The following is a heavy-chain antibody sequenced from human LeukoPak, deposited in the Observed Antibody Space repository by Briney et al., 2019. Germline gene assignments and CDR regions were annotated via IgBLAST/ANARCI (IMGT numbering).Heavy chain of an antibody. V-gene: IGHV3-7*01. J-gene: IGHJ4*02. CDR2: INQTGSEK. CDR3: ARVADDYFDY. CDR1: GFTFSSYW. Sequence: GGSLRLSCTASGFTFSSYWMSWVRQAPGKGLEWVANINQTGSEKYLVDSVKGRFTISRDNAKNSLYLQMNSLRAEDTAVYYCARVADDYFDYWGQGTLVTVSS. D-gene: IGHD6-19*01.